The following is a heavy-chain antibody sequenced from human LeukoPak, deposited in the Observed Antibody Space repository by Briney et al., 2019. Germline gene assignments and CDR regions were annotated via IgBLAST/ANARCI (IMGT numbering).Heavy chain of an antibody. Sequence: SETLSLTCAVSGGSISSSCCSWGWIRQPPGKGLEWIGSAHYSGSTYYNPSLKSRVTISVDTSKNQFSLKLSSVTAADTAVYYCARLTGTYYYYYMDVWGKGTTVTVSS. CDR3: ARLTGTYYYYYMDV. V-gene: IGHV4-39*07. D-gene: IGHD1-7*01. J-gene: IGHJ6*03. CDR1: GGSISSSCCS. CDR2: AHYSGST.